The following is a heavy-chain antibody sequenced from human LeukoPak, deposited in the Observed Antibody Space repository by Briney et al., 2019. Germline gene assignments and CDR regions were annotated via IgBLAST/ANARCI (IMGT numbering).Heavy chain of an antibody. V-gene: IGHV4-59*01. CDR2: IFYSGST. Sequence: SETLSLTCTVSGDSISSYYWSWIRQPPGKGLDWIGYIFYSGSTNYNPSLKSRVTISVDTSKNQFSLKLSSVTAADTAVYYCARVEWFGELSPFDIWGQGTMVTVSS. CDR3: ARVEWFGELSPFDI. J-gene: IGHJ3*02. CDR1: GDSISSYY. D-gene: IGHD3-10*01.